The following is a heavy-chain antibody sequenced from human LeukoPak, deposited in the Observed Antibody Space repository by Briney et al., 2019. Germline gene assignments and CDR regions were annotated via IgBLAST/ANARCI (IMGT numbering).Heavy chain of an antibody. CDR2: IIPIFGTA. CDR1: GGTFSSYA. J-gene: IGHJ6*03. V-gene: IGHV1-69*01. Sequence: GSSVKVSCKVSGGTFSSYAISWVRQAPGQGLEWMGGIIPIFGTANYAQKFQGRVTITADESTSAAYMELSSLRSEDTAVYYCARVLRWVRGVTLISHYMDVWGKGTTVTISS. CDR3: ARVLRWVRGVTLISHYMDV. D-gene: IGHD3-10*01.